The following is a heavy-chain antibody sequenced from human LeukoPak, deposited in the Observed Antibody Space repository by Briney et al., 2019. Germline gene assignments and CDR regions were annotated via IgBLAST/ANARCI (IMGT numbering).Heavy chain of an antibody. V-gene: IGHV3-30*04. CDR3: ARDPNRNYFDY. CDR2: ISYDGSNK. J-gene: IGHJ4*02. CDR1: GFTFSIYA. Sequence: PGGSLRLSCAASGFTFSIYAMHWVRQAPGKGLEWVAVISYDGSNKYYADSVKGLFTISRDNSKNTLYLQMNSLRAEDTAVYYCARDPNRNYFDYWGQGTLVTVSS. D-gene: IGHD4/OR15-4a*01.